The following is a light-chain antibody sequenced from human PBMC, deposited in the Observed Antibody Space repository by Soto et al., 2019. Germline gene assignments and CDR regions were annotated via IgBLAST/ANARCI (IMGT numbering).Light chain of an antibody. CDR3: QQYHTYCT. CDR2: KAS. J-gene: IGKJ1*01. CDR1: QSISNW. Sequence: DIQMTQSPSTLSASVGDRVTITCRASQSISNWLAWYQQKPGKAPKLLIYKASNLETGVPSRFSGSGSGTVFTLTSSSLQPDDFATYYCQQYHTYCTFGQGTTVEIK. V-gene: IGKV1-5*03.